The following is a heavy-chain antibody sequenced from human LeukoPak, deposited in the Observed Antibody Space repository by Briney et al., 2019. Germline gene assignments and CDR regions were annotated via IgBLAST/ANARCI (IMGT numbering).Heavy chain of an antibody. D-gene: IGHD3-3*01. CDR2: IYYSGST. CDR1: GGSISSSSYY. Sequence: PSETLSLTCTVSGGSISSSSYYWGWIRQPPGKGLEWIGSIYYSGSTYYNPSLKSRVTISVDTSKNQFSLKLSSVTAADTAVYYCARLTTDDFWSGAYYYYMDVWGKGTTVPSP. J-gene: IGHJ6*03. CDR3: ARLTTDDFWSGAYYYYMDV. V-gene: IGHV4-39*01.